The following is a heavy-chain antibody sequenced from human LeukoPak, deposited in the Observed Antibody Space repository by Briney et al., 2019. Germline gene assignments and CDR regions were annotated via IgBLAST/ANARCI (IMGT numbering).Heavy chain of an antibody. CDR3: ARKLPNGSLDS. J-gene: IGHJ4*02. D-gene: IGHD5-24*01. CDR1: GFTFNDYT. Sequence: GGSLRLSCAASGFTFNDYTMAWVRQGPGKGLEFVSSINNGGGATYYTDSVKGRFTISRDNSKNTLFLQMNSLRVEDTAVFYCARKLPNGSLDSWGQGTLVTVSS. V-gene: IGHV3-23*01. CDR2: INNGGGAT.